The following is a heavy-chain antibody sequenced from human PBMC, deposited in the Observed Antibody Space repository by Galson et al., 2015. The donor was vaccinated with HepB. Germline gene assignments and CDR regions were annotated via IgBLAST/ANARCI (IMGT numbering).Heavy chain of an antibody. CDR3: ARDRDLRGDFWSGYPYYYYYGMDV. V-gene: IGHV3-7*03. Sequence: SLRLSCAASGFTFSSYWMSWVRQAPGKGLEWVANIKQDGSEKYYVDSVKGRFTISRDNAKNSLYLQMNSLRAEDTAVCYCARDRDLRGDFWSGYPYYYYYGMDVWGQGTTVTVSS. J-gene: IGHJ6*02. CDR2: IKQDGSEK. CDR1: GFTFSSYW. D-gene: IGHD3-3*01.